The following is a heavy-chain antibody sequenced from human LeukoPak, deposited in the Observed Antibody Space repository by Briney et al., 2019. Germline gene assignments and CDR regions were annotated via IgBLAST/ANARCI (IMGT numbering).Heavy chain of an antibody. J-gene: IGHJ4*02. CDR3: ARDFTDGYNDFDS. D-gene: IGHD5-24*01. Sequence: PGGSLRLSCPASGFSLSGYWMHWVRQAPGKGLVWVSRIGPDGRGTSCADTVKGRFTISRDNAKNTLYLQMNSLRVEDTAVYYCARDFTDGYNDFDSWGQGTLVTVSS. V-gene: IGHV3-74*01. CDR1: GFSLSGYW. CDR2: IGPDGRGT.